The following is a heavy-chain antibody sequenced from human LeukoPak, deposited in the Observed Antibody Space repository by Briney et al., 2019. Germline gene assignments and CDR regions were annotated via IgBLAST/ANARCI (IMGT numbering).Heavy chain of an antibody. V-gene: IGHV3-48*04. D-gene: IGHD1-26*01. CDR2: ISSSGSTI. CDR3: ASAVGTTRYYYGMDV. CDR1: GFTFSSYA. Sequence: GSLRLSCAASGFTFSSYAMSWVRQAPGKGLEWVSYISSSGSTIYYADSVKGRFTISRDNAKNSLYLQMNSLRAEDTAVYYCASAVGTTRYYYGMDVWGQGTTVTVSS. J-gene: IGHJ6*02.